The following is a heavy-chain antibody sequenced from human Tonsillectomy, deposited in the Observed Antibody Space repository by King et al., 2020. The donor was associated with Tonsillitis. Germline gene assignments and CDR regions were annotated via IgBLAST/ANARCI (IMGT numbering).Heavy chain of an antibody. Sequence: VQLVESGGGLVQPGGSLRLSCAASGFAFSSDWMTWVSQAPVKGLEWVANIKEDGSPPYYVDSVKGRFTISRDNAKNLLYLQMSRLRAEDTAIYYCARDPWDPLFAGFDIWGQGTMVTVSS. CDR1: GFAFSSDW. D-gene: IGHD1-26*01. CDR3: ARDPWDPLFAGFDI. J-gene: IGHJ3*02. CDR2: IKEDGSPP. V-gene: IGHV3-7*03.